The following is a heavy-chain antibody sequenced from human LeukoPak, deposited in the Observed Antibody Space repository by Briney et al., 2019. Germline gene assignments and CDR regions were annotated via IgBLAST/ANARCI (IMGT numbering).Heavy chain of an antibody. CDR2: IYYSGST. V-gene: IGHV4-31*03. J-gene: IGHJ4*02. D-gene: IGHD3-22*01. CDR1: GGSISSGGYY. Sequence: SETLSLTCTVSGGSISSGGYYWSWIRQHPGKGLEWIGYIYYSGSTYYNPSLKSRVTISVDTSKNQFSLKLSSVTAADTAVYYCARGRHYYDSSGYYLRPRYYFDYWGQGTLVTVSS. CDR3: ARGRHYYDSSGYYLRPRYYFDY.